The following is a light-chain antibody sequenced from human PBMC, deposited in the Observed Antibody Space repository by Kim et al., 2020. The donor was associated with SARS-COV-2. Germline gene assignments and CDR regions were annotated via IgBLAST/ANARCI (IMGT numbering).Light chain of an antibody. V-gene: IGKV1-12*01. Sequence: DIQMTQSPSSVSASVGDRVTITCRASQGIHSWLAWYQQKPGKAPNLLIYAASSLQSGVPSRFSGSGSGTDFTLTISSLQPEDFATYYCQQTNSFPWTFGQGTKVDIK. CDR2: AAS. CDR3: QQTNSFPWT. CDR1: QGIHSW. J-gene: IGKJ1*01.